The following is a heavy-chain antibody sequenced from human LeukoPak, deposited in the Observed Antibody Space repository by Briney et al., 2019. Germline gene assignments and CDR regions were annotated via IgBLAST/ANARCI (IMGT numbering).Heavy chain of an antibody. CDR3: ARFVGACSGGNSYSDY. V-gene: IGHV5-51*01. Sequence: GESLQISCQASGYSFSSYWIAWVRQMSGKGLEWMGIIYPGDSDTRYSPSFQGQVTISADKSINTAYLQWNSLKASDTAIYYCARFVGACSGGNSYSDYWGQGTLVTVSS. CDR2: IYPGDSDT. CDR1: GYSFSSYW. J-gene: IGHJ4*02. D-gene: IGHD2-15*01.